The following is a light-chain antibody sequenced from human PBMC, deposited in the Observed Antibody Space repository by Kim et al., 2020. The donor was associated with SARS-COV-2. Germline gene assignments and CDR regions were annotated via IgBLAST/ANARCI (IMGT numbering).Light chain of an antibody. CDR1: QSVSSY. J-gene: IGKJ4*01. Sequence: EFVLTQSPATLSLSPGERATLSCRASQSVSSYLAWYQQKPGQAPRLLIYDASNRATGIPSRFSGSGSGTDFTLTISSLEPEDFAVYYCQHRGDWPPSFGGGTKVDIK. CDR2: DAS. V-gene: IGKV3-11*01. CDR3: QHRGDWPPS.